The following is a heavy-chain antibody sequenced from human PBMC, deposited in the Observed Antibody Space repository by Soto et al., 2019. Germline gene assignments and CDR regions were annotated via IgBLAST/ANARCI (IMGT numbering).Heavy chain of an antibody. Sequence: ASVKVSCKASGYTFTSYGISWVRQAPGQGLEWMGWISAYNGNTNYAQNLQGRVTMTTDTSTSTAYMELRSLISDDTAVYYCACAISSSPADWDDYWGQATLVTVSS. CDR3: ACAISSSPADWDDY. CDR2: ISAYNGNT. V-gene: IGHV1-18*01. D-gene: IGHD6-6*01. J-gene: IGHJ4*02. CDR1: GYTFTSYG.